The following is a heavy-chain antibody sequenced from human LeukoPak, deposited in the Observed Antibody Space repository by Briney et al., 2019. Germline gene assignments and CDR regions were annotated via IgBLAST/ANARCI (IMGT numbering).Heavy chain of an antibody. CDR1: GFSISNTC. CDR3: ATAGNYRFDH. D-gene: IGHD1-7*01. V-gene: IGHV3-74*01. CDR2: INSDGTTI. Sequence: PGGSLRLFCAGSGFSISNTCMHWVRQAPGVGLVWVSHINSDGTTIDYADSVKGRFTISRDNAKNTLYLQMNTLRVDDSAVYFCATAGNYRFDHWGQGTLVTVSS. J-gene: IGHJ4*02.